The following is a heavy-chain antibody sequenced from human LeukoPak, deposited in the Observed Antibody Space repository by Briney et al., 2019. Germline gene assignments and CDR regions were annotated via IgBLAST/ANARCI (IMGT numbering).Heavy chain of an antibody. CDR3: ARDYGVNTDAFDI. Sequence: ASVKVSCKASVYTFTDHYMYWVRQAPGQGLEWMGWINPNSDGTNYAQNFQGRVTMTRDTSISTAYMELSSLRSDDTAVYYCARDYGVNTDAFDIWGQGTMLIVSS. J-gene: IGHJ3*02. CDR1: VYTFTDHY. D-gene: IGHD4-23*01. CDR2: INPNSDGT. V-gene: IGHV1-2*02.